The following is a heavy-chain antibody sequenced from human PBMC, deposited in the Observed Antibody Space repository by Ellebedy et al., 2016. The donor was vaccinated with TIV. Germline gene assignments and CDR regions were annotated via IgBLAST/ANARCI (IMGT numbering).Heavy chain of an antibody. CDR2: ITATGTII. CDR3: ARGRGNPLWGWFDP. CDR1: GFSFSDYP. Sequence: GESLKISCAASGFSFSDYPMTWIRQAPGKGLEWISYITATGTIIYYADSVKGRFTISRDNVRNSLYLQMNSLRAEDTAVYYCARGRGNPLWGWFDPWGQGTLVTVSS. D-gene: IGHD3-16*01. V-gene: IGHV3-11*01. J-gene: IGHJ5*02.